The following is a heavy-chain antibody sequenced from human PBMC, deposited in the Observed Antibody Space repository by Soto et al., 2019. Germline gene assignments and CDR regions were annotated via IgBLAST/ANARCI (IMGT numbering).Heavy chain of an antibody. CDR1: GDSISSGNYY. Sequence: QVQLQESGPGLVKPSQTLSLSCTLSGDSISSGNYYWGWIRHSPGKGLEWIAYINYSGSTYWNQSLRGRITMSVDTWKNQLSLKLRSVTAVDTAVYYCARVPPGSGTYFNSYYVMDVWGQGTTVTVSS. CDR2: INYSGST. V-gene: IGHV4-30-4*01. CDR3: ARVPPGSGTYFNSYYVMDV. D-gene: IGHD3-10*01. J-gene: IGHJ6*02.